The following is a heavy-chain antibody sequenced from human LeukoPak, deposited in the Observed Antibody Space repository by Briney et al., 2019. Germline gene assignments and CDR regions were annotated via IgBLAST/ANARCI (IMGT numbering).Heavy chain of an antibody. D-gene: IGHD2-21*02. CDR2: ISAYNGNT. Sequence: ASVKVSCKASGYTFTSYGISWARQAPGQGLEWMGWISAYNGNTNYAQKLQGRVTMTTDTSTSTAYMELRSLRSDDTAVYYCAREHIVVVTATLDYWGQGTLVTVSS. CDR3: AREHIVVVTATLDY. CDR1: GYTFTSYG. V-gene: IGHV1-18*01. J-gene: IGHJ4*02.